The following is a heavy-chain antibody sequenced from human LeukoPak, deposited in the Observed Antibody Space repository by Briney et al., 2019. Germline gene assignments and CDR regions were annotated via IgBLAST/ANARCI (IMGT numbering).Heavy chain of an antibody. CDR3: ARLTYGSGSYYDY. J-gene: IGHJ4*02. Sequence: SETLSLTCTVSGGAISSYYWSWIRQPPGKGLEWIGFIHYSGSTHYNPSLKSRVTISVDTSKNQFSLRLSSVTAADTAVYYCARLTYGSGSYYDYWGQGTLVTVSS. CDR2: IHYSGST. D-gene: IGHD3-10*01. V-gene: IGHV4-59*08. CDR1: GGAISSYY.